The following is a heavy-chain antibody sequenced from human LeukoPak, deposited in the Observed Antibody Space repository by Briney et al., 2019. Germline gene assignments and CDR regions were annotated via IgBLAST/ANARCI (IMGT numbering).Heavy chain of an antibody. CDR3: ARADYYDSSGYSYYFDY. J-gene: IGHJ4*02. Sequence: SETLSLTCTVSGGSIGSYYWSWIRQPPGKGLEWIGDIYYSGSTNYNPSLKSRVTISVDTSKNQFSLKLSSVTAADTAVYYCARADYYDSSGYSYYFDYWGQGTLVTVSS. CDR1: GGSIGSYY. V-gene: IGHV4-59*01. CDR2: IYYSGST. D-gene: IGHD3-22*01.